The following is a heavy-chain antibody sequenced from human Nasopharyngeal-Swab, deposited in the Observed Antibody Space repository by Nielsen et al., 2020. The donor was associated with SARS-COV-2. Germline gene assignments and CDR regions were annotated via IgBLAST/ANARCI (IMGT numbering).Heavy chain of an antibody. CDR3: ASRYSSSWYKAYYFDY. V-gene: IGHV4-34*01. CDR2: INHSGST. D-gene: IGHD6-13*01. Sequence: WIRQPPGKGLEWIGEINHSGSTNYNPSLKSRVTISVDTSKTQFSLKLSSVTAADTAVYYCASRYSSSWYKAYYFDYWGQGTLVTVSS. J-gene: IGHJ4*02.